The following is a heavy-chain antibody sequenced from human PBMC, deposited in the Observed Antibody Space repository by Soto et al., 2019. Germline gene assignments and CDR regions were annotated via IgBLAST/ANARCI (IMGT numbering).Heavy chain of an antibody. D-gene: IGHD2-21*02. Sequence: SETLSLTCTVSGGSISSSSYYWGWIRQPPGKGLEWIGSIYYSGSTYYNPSLKSRVTISVDTSKNQFSLKLSSVTAADTAVYYCARHNSGGDYFREGYYFDYWGQGTLVTVSS. CDR2: IYYSGST. V-gene: IGHV4-39*01. CDR1: GGSISSSSYY. J-gene: IGHJ4*02. CDR3: ARHNSGGDYFREGYYFDY.